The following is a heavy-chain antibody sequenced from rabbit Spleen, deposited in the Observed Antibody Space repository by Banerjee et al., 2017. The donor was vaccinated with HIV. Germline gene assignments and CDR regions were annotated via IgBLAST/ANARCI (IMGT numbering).Heavy chain of an antibody. D-gene: IGHD8-1*01. CDR3: ARDAGRGDYIDGVFNL. Sequence: QQQLEESGGGLVQPEGSLTLTCTASGFSISSSYWICWVRQAPGKGLEWIACIYGGDGNTFYASWAKGRFTISQTSSTTVDLKMTSLTAADTATYFCARDAGRGDYIDGVFNLWGPGTLVTVS. V-gene: IGHV1S45*01. CDR2: IYGGDGNT. J-gene: IGHJ4*01. CDR1: GFSISSSYW.